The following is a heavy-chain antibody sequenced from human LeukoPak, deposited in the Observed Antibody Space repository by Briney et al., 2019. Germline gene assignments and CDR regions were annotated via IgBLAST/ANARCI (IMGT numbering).Heavy chain of an antibody. D-gene: IGHD3-10*01. J-gene: IGHJ4*02. Sequence: SETLSLTCTVSGGSISNYYWSWIRQPPGKGLEWIGYIHYSGSTNNNPSLKSRVTISVDTSKNQFSLKLTSVTAADTAVYYCARGPERLWVRGVILDYWGQGTLVTVSS. CDR3: ARGPERLWVRGVILDY. CDR2: IHYSGST. V-gene: IGHV4-59*01. CDR1: GGSISNYY.